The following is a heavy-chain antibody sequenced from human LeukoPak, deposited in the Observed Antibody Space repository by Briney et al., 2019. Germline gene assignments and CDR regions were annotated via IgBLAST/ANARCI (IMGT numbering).Heavy chain of an antibody. D-gene: IGHD6-19*01. CDR3: ARKSIAVAAPFF. Sequence: SETLSLTCAVYGGSFSGYYWSWIRQPPGKGLEWIGEINPGGSINYNPSLKSRITISVDTSKNQFSLRLNSVTAADTAVYYCARKSIAVAAPFFWGQGTLVTVSS. V-gene: IGHV4-34*01. J-gene: IGHJ4*02. CDR1: GGSFSGYY. CDR2: INPGGSI.